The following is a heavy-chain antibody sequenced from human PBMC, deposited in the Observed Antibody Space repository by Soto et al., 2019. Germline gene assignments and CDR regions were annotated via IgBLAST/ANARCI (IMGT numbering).Heavy chain of an antibody. CDR2: INHSGST. CDR3: ARAPPRRCSSTSCYAYYYYYYMDV. CDR1: GGSFSGYY. Sequence: PSETLSLTCAVYGGSFSGYYWSWIRQPPGKGLEWIGEINHSGSTNYNPSLKSRVTISVDTSKNQFSLKLSSVTAADTAVYYCARAPPRRCSSTSCYAYYYYYYMDVWGKGTTVTVSS. D-gene: IGHD2-2*01. J-gene: IGHJ6*03. V-gene: IGHV4-34*01.